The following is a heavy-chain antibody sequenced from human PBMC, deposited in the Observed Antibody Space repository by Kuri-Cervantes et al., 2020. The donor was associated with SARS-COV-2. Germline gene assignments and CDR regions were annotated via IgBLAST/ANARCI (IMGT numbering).Heavy chain of an antibody. J-gene: IGHJ4*02. V-gene: IGHV4-39*02. CDR1: GGSISRRLYY. D-gene: IGHD3/OR15-3a*01. Sequence: GSLRLSCTVSGGSISRRLYYWGWIRQPPGKGLEWIGSIHYSGSSHYNPSLNSRVTMSVDTSKNDFSLMVTPVTAADTAVYYCSGRVDFSSVDYWGQGTLVTGSS. CDR2: IHYSGSS. CDR3: SGRVDFSSVDY.